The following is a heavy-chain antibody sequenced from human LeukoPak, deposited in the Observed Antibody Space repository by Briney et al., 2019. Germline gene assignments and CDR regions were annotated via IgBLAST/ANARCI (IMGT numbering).Heavy chain of an antibody. D-gene: IGHD3-10*01. CDR2: IYSGGST. CDR3: ARVGVRNYYYYMDV. Sequence: PGGSVRLSCAASGFTVSSNYMSWVRQAPGKGLEWVSVIYSGGSTYYADSVKGRFTISRDNSKNTLYLQMNSLRAEDTAVYYCARVGVRNYYYYMDVWGKGTTVTVSS. CDR1: GFTVSSNY. J-gene: IGHJ6*03. V-gene: IGHV3-53*01.